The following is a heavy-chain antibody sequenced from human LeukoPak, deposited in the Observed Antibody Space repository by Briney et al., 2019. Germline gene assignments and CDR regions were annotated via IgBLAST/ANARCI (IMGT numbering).Heavy chain of an antibody. CDR2: IYYSGST. CDR3: ARNYYGSGSLDAFDI. V-gene: IGHV4-59*01. Sequence: SETLSLTCTVSGGSISSYYWSWIRQPPGKGLEWIGYIYYSGSTNYNPSLKSRVTISVDTSKNQFSLKLSSVTAADTAVYYCARNYYGSGSLDAFDIWGQGTMVTVSS. CDR1: GGSISSYY. J-gene: IGHJ3*02. D-gene: IGHD3-10*01.